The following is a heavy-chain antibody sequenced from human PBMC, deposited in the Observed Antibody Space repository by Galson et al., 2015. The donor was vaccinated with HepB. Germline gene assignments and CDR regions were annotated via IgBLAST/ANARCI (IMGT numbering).Heavy chain of an antibody. CDR3: AKDIYGDYGGLHY. V-gene: IGHV3-23*01. Sequence: LRLSCAASGFTFSTYAMSWVRQAPGKGLEWVSVITGNGGNTYYADSVKGRFTISRDISKNTLHLQMNSLRAEDTAVYYCAKDIYGDYGGLHYWGQGTLVTVSS. J-gene: IGHJ4*02. CDR1: GFTFSTYA. CDR2: ITGNGGNT. D-gene: IGHD4-17*01.